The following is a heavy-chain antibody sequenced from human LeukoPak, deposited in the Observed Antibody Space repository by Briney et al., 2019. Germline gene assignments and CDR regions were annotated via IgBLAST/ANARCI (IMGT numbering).Heavy chain of an antibody. CDR3: ARGGHRAVAGKFDY. J-gene: IGHJ4*02. V-gene: IGHV3-7*01. Sequence: PGGSLRLSCAASGFTFSSYWMSWVRQAPGKGLEWVTNIKRDESEIYYVDSVKGRFTVSRDNAKNSLYLKMNSLRAEDTAVYYCARGGHRAVAGKFDYWGQGTLVTVSS. D-gene: IGHD6-19*01. CDR2: IKRDESEI. CDR1: GFTFSSYW.